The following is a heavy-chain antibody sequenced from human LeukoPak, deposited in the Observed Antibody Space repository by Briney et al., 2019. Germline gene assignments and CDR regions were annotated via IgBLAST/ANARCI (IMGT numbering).Heavy chain of an antibody. CDR3: ARLLSGSATGYYGMDV. V-gene: IGHV4-4*02. CDR2: IYHSGST. J-gene: IGHJ6*02. D-gene: IGHD1-26*01. Sequence: SETLSLTCAVSGGSISSSNWWSWVRQPPGKGLEWIGEIYHSGSTNYNPSLKSRVTISVDTSKNQFSLKLSSVTAADTAVYYCARLLSGSATGYYGMDVWGQGTTVTVSS. CDR1: GGSISSSNW.